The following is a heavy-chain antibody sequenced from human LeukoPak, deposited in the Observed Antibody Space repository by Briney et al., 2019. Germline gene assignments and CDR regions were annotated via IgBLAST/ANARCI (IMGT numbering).Heavy chain of an antibody. CDR1: GFTFSSYS. CDR3: AGGLGWLIDY. Sequence: GGSLRLSCAASGFTFSSYSMNWVRQAPGKGLEWVSSISSSSTYMYYADSVKGRFTISRDNAKNSLYLQMNSLRAEDTAVYYCAGGLGWLIDYWGQGTLVTVSS. V-gene: IGHV3-21*01. J-gene: IGHJ4*02. CDR2: ISSSSTYM. D-gene: IGHD2-15*01.